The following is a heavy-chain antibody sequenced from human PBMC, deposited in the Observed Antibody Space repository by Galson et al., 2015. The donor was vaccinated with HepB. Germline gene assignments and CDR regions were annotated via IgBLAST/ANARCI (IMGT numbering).Heavy chain of an antibody. CDR2: IYSGGST. D-gene: IGHD2-15*01. Sequence: LRLSCAASGFTVSSNYMSWVRQAPGKGLEWVSVIYSGGSTYYADSVKGRFTISRDNSKNTLYLQMNSLRAEDTAVYYCARGYCSGGSCYRHYYGMDVWGQGTTVTVSS. CDR1: GFTVSSNY. CDR3: ARGYCSGGSCYRHYYGMDV. V-gene: IGHV3-66*01. J-gene: IGHJ6*02.